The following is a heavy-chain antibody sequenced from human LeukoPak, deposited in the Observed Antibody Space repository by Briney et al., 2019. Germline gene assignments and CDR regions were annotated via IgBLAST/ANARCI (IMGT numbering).Heavy chain of an antibody. V-gene: IGHV3-48*03. J-gene: IGHJ3*02. Sequence: PGGSLRLSCAASGFTFNNYEMNWVRQAPGKGLEWVSYISSSSSTIYYADSVKGRFTISRDNAKNSLYLQMNGLRAEDTAVYYCAREGGTYVLDAFDIWGQGTLVTVSS. CDR1: GFTFNNYE. CDR2: ISSSSSTI. CDR3: AREGGTYVLDAFDI. D-gene: IGHD1-26*01.